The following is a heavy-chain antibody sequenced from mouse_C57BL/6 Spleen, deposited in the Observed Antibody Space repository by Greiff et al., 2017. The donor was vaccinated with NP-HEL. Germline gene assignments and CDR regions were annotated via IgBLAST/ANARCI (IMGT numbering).Heavy chain of an antibody. J-gene: IGHJ4*01. CDR1: GYSITSGYY. V-gene: IGHV3-6*01. D-gene: IGHD2-3*01. CDR3: ASDGYYFFYAMDY. Sequence: EVKVEESGPGLVKPSQSLSLTCSVTGYSITSGYYWNWIRQFPGNKLEWMGYISYDGSNNYNPSLKNRISITRDTSKNQFFLKLNSVTTEDTATYYCASDGYYFFYAMDYWGQGTSVTVSS. CDR2: ISYDGSN.